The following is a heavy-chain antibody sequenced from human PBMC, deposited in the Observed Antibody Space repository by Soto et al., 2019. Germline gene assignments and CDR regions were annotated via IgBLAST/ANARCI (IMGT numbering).Heavy chain of an antibody. V-gene: IGHV3-23*01. CDR3: AILHEGTGVPYRGAFDI. CDR2: ISGSGSST. Sequence: GGSLSLSCAASGFTFSSYAMSWVRQAPGKGLEWVSAISGSGSSTYYADSVKGRFTISRDNSKNTLYLQMNSVRAEDTAVYYGAILHEGTGVPYRGAFDIWGQGTMVTVSS. CDR1: GFTFSSYA. D-gene: IGHD7-27*01. J-gene: IGHJ3*02.